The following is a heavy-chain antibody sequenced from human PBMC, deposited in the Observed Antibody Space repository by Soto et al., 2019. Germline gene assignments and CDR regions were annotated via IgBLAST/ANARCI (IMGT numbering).Heavy chain of an antibody. V-gene: IGHV4-59*01. CDR3: ARDGGTCGMDV. CDR2: IYYSGST. D-gene: IGHD3-16*01. Sequence: QVQLQESGPGLVKPSETLSLTCTVSGGSISSYYWNWIRQPPGKGLGWIGYIYYSGSTNYNPSLKSRATISVDASKNLFSLKLSSVTAADTAVYYCARDGGTCGMDVWGQGTTVTVSS. J-gene: IGHJ6*02. CDR1: GGSISSYY.